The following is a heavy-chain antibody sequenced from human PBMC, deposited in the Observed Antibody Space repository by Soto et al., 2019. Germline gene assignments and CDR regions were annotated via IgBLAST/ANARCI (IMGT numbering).Heavy chain of an antibody. V-gene: IGHV1-46*01. CDR1: GNTFTNYY. CDR3: ARGGHVVVVTAAFDY. D-gene: IGHD2-21*02. CDR2: INPSGGHT. J-gene: IGHJ4*02. Sequence: GASVKVSCKASGNTFTNYYIHWVRQAPGQGLEWMGTINPSGGHTTYAQKFLGRVTMTRDTSTSTLYMELTSLRSEDTAVYYCARGGHVVVVTAAFDYWGQRTLVTVSS.